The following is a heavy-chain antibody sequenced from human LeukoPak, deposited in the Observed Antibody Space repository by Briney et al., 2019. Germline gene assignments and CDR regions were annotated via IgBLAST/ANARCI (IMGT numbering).Heavy chain of an antibody. V-gene: IGHV1-69*13. CDR2: IIPIFGTA. CDR1: GGTFSSYA. D-gene: IGHD5-18*01. CDR3: ARGRTAMVENFDY. Sequence: SVKVSCKASGGTFSSYAISWVRQAPGQGLEWMGGIIPIFGTANYAQKFQGRVTITADESTSTAYMELSSLRSEDTAVYYCARGRTAMVENFDYWGQGTLVTVSS. J-gene: IGHJ4*02.